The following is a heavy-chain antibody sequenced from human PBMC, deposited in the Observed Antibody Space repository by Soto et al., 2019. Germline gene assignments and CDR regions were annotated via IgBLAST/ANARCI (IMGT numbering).Heavy chain of an antibody. CDR1: GGSISSYY. J-gene: IGHJ1*01. D-gene: IGHD5-18*01. CDR2: IYYSGST. CDR3: ARHKRGYGFQH. V-gene: IGHV4-59*08. Sequence: QVQLQESGPGLVKPSETLSLTCTVSGGSISSYYWSWIRQPPGKGLEWIGYIYYSGSTNYNPSLKSRVTISVDTSKNQFSLELSPVTAADTAGYYWARHKRGYGFQHWGQGTLVTVSS.